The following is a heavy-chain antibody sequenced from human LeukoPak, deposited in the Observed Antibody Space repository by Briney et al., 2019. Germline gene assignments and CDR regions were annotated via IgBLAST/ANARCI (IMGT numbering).Heavy chain of an antibody. V-gene: IGHV3-23*01. CDR2: ISGSGGST. J-gene: IGHJ4*02. D-gene: IGHD2-2*03. CDR1: GFTFSSYA. CDR3: AKALDIVVVPADY. Sequence: GGSPRLSCAASGFTFSSYAMSWVRQAPAKGQEWVSAISGSGGSTYYADSVKGRFTISRDNSKNTLYLQMNSLRAEDTAVYYCAKALDIVVVPADYWGQGTLVTVSS.